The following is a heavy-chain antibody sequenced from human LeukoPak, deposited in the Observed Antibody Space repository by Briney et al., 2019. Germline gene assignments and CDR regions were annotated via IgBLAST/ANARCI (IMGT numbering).Heavy chain of an antibody. CDR1: GYTFTSYD. Sequence: AASVKVSCTASGYTFTSYDINWVRQAPGQGLEWMGWMNPNSGNTGYAQKFQGRVTMTRNTSISTAYMELSSLRSEDTAVYYCARAPSIAARPSYYYYMDVWGKGTTVTVSS. D-gene: IGHD6-6*01. CDR2: MNPNSGNT. J-gene: IGHJ6*03. CDR3: ARAPSIAARPSYYYYMDV. V-gene: IGHV1-8*01.